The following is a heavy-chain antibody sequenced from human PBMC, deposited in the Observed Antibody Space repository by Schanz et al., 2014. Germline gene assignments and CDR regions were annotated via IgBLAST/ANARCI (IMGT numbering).Heavy chain of an antibody. Sequence: VQLVESGGGLVQPGGSLRLSCSASGFTFSSYSMYWVRQAPGKGLEYVSVISSNGGSTHYADSVKGRFTISRDNAKNSLFLQMNSLSAEDTAVYYCAKVAPAATYLDSWGQGTLVTVSS. CDR1: GFTFSSYS. CDR2: ISSNGGST. J-gene: IGHJ4*02. CDR3: AKVAPAATYLDS. V-gene: IGHV3-64*04. D-gene: IGHD2-2*01.